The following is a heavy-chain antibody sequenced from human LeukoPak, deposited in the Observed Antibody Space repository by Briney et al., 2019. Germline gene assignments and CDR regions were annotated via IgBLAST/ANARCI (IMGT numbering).Heavy chain of an antibody. Sequence: GGSLRLSCAASGFTFSSYAMHWVRQAPGEGLDWVAFIRYDGSNECYADSVKGRFTISRDNSENTLYLQMNSLTAEDTAVYYCVADFDYWGQGTLITVSS. CDR2: IRYDGSNE. CDR3: VADFDY. V-gene: IGHV3-30*02. CDR1: GFTFSSYA. J-gene: IGHJ4*02.